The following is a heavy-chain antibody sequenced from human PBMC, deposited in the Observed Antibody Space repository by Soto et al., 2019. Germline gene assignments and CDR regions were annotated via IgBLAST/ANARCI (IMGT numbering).Heavy chain of an antibody. J-gene: IGHJ5*02. CDR3: ARVPTYYYDSSGQPTNWFDP. CDR2: IIPIFGTA. V-gene: IGHV1-69*06. D-gene: IGHD3-22*01. CDR1: GGTFSSYA. Sequence: VKVSCKASGGTFSSYAISWVRQAPGQGLEWMGGIIPIFGTANYAQKFQGRVTITADKSTSTAYMELSSLRSEDTAVYYCARVPTYYYDSSGQPTNWFDPWGQGTLVTVSS.